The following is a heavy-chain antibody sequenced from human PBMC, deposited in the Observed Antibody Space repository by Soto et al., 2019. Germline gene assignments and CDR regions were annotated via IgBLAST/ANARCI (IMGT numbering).Heavy chain of an antibody. J-gene: IGHJ4*02. CDR3: ARDLGSEQWFLDN. V-gene: IGHV4-31*03. Sequence: QVQLQESGPGLVKPSQTLSLTCLVSGASVSGDGSYCSWIRQHPGKGLEFIGYIHNSGSTYSNPSLEIRVALSIDTSKNQFSLRLSSVTAADSAVYFCARDLGSEQWFLDNWGQGILVTVSS. D-gene: IGHD6-19*01. CDR1: GASVSGDGSY. CDR2: IHNSGST.